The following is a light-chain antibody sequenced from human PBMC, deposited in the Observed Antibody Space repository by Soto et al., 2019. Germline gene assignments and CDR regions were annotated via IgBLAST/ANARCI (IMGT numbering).Light chain of an antibody. CDR3: QQYGGSPRVT. J-gene: IGKJ4*01. CDR2: GAS. V-gene: IGKV3-20*01. Sequence: EIGLTQSPATLPFSPGERAPLSSRASQRFSSTYLAWYQQKPGQLPSPLIYGASSRATGIPDRFSGSGSGTDFTLTISRLEPEDFAVYYCQQYGGSPRVTFGGGTKVEIK. CDR1: QRFSSTY.